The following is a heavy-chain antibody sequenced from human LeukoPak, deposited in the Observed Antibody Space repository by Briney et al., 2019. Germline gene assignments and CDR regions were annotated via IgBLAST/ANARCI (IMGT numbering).Heavy chain of an antibody. D-gene: IGHD3-16*01. CDR1: GFTFSSYG. Sequence: PGGSLRLSCAASGFTFSSYGMHWVCQAPGRGLEWVAVIWSDGSQKYYADSVKGRFTISRDNSKETLDLQTNSLRAEDTALYYCVRRGSKTYDFDYWGQGTLVIVSP. CDR2: IWSDGSQK. V-gene: IGHV3-33*08. CDR3: VRRGSKTYDFDY. J-gene: IGHJ4*02.